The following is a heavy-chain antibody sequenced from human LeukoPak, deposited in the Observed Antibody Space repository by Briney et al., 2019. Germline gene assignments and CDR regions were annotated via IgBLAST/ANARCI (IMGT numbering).Heavy chain of an antibody. Sequence: PSETLSLTCAVYGGSFSGYYWSWIRQHPGKGLEWIGYIYHSGSTYYNPSLKSRVSISVDTPNNQFSLELSSVTAADTAVYYCARGPPDSETGFDPWGQGTLVTVSS. CDR2: IYHSGST. V-gene: IGHV4-34*09. CDR1: GGSFSGYY. CDR3: ARGPPDSETGFDP. J-gene: IGHJ5*02. D-gene: IGHD4-11*01.